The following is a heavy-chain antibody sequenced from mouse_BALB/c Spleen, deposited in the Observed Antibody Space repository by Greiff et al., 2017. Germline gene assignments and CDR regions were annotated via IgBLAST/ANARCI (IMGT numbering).Heavy chain of an antibody. J-gene: IGHJ2*01. Sequence: EVQLQQTGPELVKPGASVKISCKASGYSFTDYIMLWVKQSHGKRLEWIGNINPYYGSTSYNLKFKGKATLTVDKSSSTAYMQLNSLTSEDSAVYYCARGDGTIYYFDYWGQGTTLTVSS. CDR3: ARGDGTIYYFDY. CDR1: GYSFTDYI. CDR2: INPYYGST. D-gene: IGHD2-1*01. V-gene: IGHV1-39*01.